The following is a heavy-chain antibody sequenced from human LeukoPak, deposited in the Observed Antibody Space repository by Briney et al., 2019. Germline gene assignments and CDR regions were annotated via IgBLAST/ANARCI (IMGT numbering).Heavy chain of an antibody. CDR1: GGTFSSYA. CDR3: ARDPAPYDSSGYFFDP. D-gene: IGHD3-22*01. V-gene: IGHV1-69*04. J-gene: IGHJ5*02. CDR2: IIPILGIA. Sequence: SVKVSCKAAGGTFSSYAISWVRQAPGQGLEWMGRIIPILGIANYAQKFQGRVTITADKSTITAYMELSSLRSEDTAVYYCARDPAPYDSSGYFFDPWGQGTLVTVSS.